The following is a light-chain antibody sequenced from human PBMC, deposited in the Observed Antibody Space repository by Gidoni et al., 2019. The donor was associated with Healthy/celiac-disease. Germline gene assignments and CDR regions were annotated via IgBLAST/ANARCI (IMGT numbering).Light chain of an antibody. CDR1: SLRSYY. CDR2: GQN. CDR3: NSRDSSGTWV. Sequence: SSELTQDPAVSVALGQTVRITCQGDSLRSYYASWYQQKPGQAPVLVIYGQNNRPSGLPDRFSGSSSGNTASLTITGAQAEDEADYYCNSRDSSGTWVFGGGTKLTVL. V-gene: IGLV3-19*01. J-gene: IGLJ3*02.